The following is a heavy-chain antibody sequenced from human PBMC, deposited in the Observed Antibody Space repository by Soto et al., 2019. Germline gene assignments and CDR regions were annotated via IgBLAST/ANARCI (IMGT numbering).Heavy chain of an antibody. J-gene: IGHJ1*01. CDR2: ISASNGNT. CDR1: GYTFSNYG. CDR3: ARELQPLSSSWREYFQH. V-gene: IGHV1-18*01. Sequence: GASVKVSCKASGYTFSNYGISWVRQAPGQGLEWMAWISASNGNTNYAQNVQGRVTMTTDTSTSTAYMELSSLRSEDTAVYYCARELQPLSSSWREYFQHWGQGTLVTVSS. D-gene: IGHD2-15*01.